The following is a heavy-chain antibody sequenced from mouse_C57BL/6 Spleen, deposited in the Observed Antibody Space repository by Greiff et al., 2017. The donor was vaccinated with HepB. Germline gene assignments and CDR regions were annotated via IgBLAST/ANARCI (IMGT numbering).Heavy chain of an antibody. D-gene: IGHD2-1*01. CDR1: GYAFSSYW. CDR3: ARCGNYPYWYFDV. V-gene: IGHV1-80*01. Sequence: VQLQQSGAELVKPGASVKISCKASGYAFSSYWMNWVKQRPGKGLEWIGQIYPGDGDINYNGKFKGKATLTADKSSSTAYMQLSSLTSEDSAVYFCARCGNYPYWYFDVWGTGTTVTVSS. J-gene: IGHJ1*03. CDR2: IYPGDGDI.